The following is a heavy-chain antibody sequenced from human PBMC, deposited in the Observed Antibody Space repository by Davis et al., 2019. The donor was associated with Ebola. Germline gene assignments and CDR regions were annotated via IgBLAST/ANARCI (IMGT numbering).Heavy chain of an antibody. J-gene: IGHJ4*02. V-gene: IGHV1-69*08. CDR2: IIPILGRA. CDR3: ARGYDSSGYTY. D-gene: IGHD3-22*01. CDR1: AGTFISYT. Sequence: SSVKDTCKATAGTFISYTISWLRQPPGQGLEWLGWIIPILGRANYTQKFHGRVTNIADRSTSTAYMELSSLRSEDTAVSYCARGYDSSGYTYWGQGTLVTVSS.